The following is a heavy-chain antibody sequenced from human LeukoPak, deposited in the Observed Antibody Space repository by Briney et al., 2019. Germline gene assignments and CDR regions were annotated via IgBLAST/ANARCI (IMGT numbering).Heavy chain of an antibody. CDR2: IWYDGSKK. V-gene: IGHV3-33*01. CDR1: GFSFSRYG. CDR3: ARDKEANTMIIVHGAFDI. Sequence: GGSLRLSCAASGFSFSRYGMHWVRQAPGKGLGWVAVIWYDGSKKYYSDSVKGRFTISRDNAKNSLFLQMNSLRAEDTAMYYCARDKEANTMIIVHGAFDIWGQGTMVTVSS. J-gene: IGHJ3*02. D-gene: IGHD3-22*01.